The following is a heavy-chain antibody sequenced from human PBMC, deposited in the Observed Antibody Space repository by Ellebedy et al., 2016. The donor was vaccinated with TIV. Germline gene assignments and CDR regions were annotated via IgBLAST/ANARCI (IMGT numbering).Heavy chain of an antibody. CDR3: ARGDYYGSGIDY. CDR1: GFTFSSYE. V-gene: IGHV3-48*03. D-gene: IGHD3-10*01. J-gene: IGHJ4*02. CDR2: ISHSGSTI. Sequence: GGSLRLSCLASGFTFSSYEMTWVRQAPGKGLEWLSYISHSGSTIYYADSVKGRFTISRDNAKNSLYLQMNSLRAEDTAVYYCARGDYYGSGIDYWGQGTLVTVSS.